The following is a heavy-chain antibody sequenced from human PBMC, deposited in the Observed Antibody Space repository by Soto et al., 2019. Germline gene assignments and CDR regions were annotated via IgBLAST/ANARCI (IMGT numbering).Heavy chain of an antibody. CDR2: IFYTGST. CDR3: ASVTRYCTGGGCNPNWFDP. CDR1: GGSISSGDYY. J-gene: IGHJ5*02. Sequence: SETLSLTCTVSGGSISSGDYYWSWIRQPPGKGLEWIGCIFYTGSTYYNPSLKSRITISVHTSKSQFSLNLTSVTAADTAVYYCASVTRYCTGGGCNPNWFDPWGQGTLVTVSS. D-gene: IGHD2-8*02. V-gene: IGHV4-30-4*01.